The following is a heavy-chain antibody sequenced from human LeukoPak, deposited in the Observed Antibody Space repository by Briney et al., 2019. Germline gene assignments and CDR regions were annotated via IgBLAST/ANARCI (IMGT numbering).Heavy chain of an antibody. J-gene: IGHJ5*02. CDR3: AKERFTYYGSFEH. CDR2: ITGSGGST. V-gene: IGHV3-23*01. Sequence: PGGSLRLSCGASGFTFSSYPMTWVRQAPGKGLEWVSTITGSGGSTDYADPVKGRFTISRDNSKNTLHLQMNSLRDEDTAVYYCAKERFTYYGSFEHWGQGTLVTVSS. CDR1: GFTFSSYP. D-gene: IGHD3-22*01.